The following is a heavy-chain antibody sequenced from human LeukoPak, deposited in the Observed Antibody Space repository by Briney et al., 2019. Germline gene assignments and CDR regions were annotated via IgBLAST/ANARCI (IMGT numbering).Heavy chain of an antibody. CDR3: ARGPSDYYGSGPSYYFDY. CDR1: GGSISSGAYY. Sequence: SQTLSLTCTVSGGSISSGAYYWSWIRQPPGKSLEWVGYIYYSGSTYYNPSLKSRVTISVDTSKNQFSLKLSSVTAADTAVYYCARGPSDYYGSGPSYYFDYWGRGTLVTVSS. V-gene: IGHV4-30-4*01. CDR2: IYYSGST. J-gene: IGHJ4*02. D-gene: IGHD3-10*01.